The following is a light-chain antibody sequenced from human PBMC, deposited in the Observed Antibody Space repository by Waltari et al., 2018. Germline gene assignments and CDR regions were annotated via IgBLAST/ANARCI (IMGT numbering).Light chain of an antibody. V-gene: IGKV3-20*01. Sequence: EIVLTQSPATLSLSPGESATLSCRTSQSVTRALAWYQQKPGQAPRLLIYGASNRATGIPDRFSGSGSGTDFSLTISSLEPEGCAVYYCQHYLRLPVTFGQGTKVEVK. CDR1: QSVTRA. J-gene: IGKJ1*01. CDR3: QHYLRLPVT. CDR2: GAS.